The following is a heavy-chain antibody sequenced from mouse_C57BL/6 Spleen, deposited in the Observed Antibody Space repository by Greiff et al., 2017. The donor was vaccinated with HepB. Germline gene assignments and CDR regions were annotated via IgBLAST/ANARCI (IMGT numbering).Heavy chain of an antibody. CDR2: IYPGSGST. D-gene: IGHD3-2*02. V-gene: IGHV1-55*01. CDR3: ARQGWAAQSLFAY. J-gene: IGHJ3*01. CDR1: GYTFTSYW. Sequence: QVQLQQSGAELVKPGASVKMSCKASGYTFTSYWITWVKQRPGQGLEWIGDIYPGSGSTNYNEKFKSKATLTVDTSSSTAYMQLSSLTSEDSAVYYCARQGWAAQSLFAYWGQGTLVTVSA.